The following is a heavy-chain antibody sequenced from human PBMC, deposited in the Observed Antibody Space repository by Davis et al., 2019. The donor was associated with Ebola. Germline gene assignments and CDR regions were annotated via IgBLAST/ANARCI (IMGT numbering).Heavy chain of an antibody. CDR2: ISYDGSNK. CDR1: GFTFSSYG. J-gene: IGHJ6*02. CDR3: ARDLVVAVAGAMTYYYYGMDV. D-gene: IGHD6-19*01. V-gene: IGHV3-30*03. Sequence: GESLKISCAVSGFTFSSYGMHWVRQAPGKGLEWVAVISYDGSNKYYADSVKGRFTISRDNSKNTLYLQMNSLRAEDTAVYYCARDLVVAVAGAMTYYYYGMDVWGQGTTVTVSS.